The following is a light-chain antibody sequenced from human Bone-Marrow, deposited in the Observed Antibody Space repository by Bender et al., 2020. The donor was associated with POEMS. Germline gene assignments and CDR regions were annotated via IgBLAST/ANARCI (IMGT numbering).Light chain of an antibody. J-gene: IGLJ3*02. Sequence: QSVLTQPPSASGTPGQRVTIPCSGSNSNIGTNAVNWYQQFPGTAPKLLIYSDNQRPSGVPDRFYAFKSGTSASLAIRGLQSEDEADDSCAAWDAGLSGWVFGGGIKLTVL. V-gene: IGLV1-44*01. CDR1: NSNIGTNA. CDR3: AAWDAGLSGWV. CDR2: SDN.